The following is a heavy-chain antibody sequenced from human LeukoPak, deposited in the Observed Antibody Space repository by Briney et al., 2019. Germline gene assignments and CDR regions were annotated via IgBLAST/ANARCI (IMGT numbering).Heavy chain of an antibody. Sequence: SGGSLRLSCAASGFTVSSNYMGWVRQAPGKGLEWVSYISTTSRYTDYGDSVKGRFTISRDNAKNSLDLQMSSLRAEDTAVYYCARGHYGMDVWGQGTTVTVSS. J-gene: IGHJ6*02. CDR1: GFTVSSNY. CDR3: ARGHYGMDV. CDR2: ISTTSRYT. V-gene: IGHV3-11*06.